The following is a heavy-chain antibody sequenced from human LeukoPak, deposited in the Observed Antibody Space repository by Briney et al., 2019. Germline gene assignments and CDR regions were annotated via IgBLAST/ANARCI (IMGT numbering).Heavy chain of an antibody. CDR1: GFTFSSYW. J-gene: IGHJ4*02. D-gene: IGHD3-16*01. CDR2: INSDGSST. Sequence: GGSLRLSCAASGFTFSSYWMHWVRQAPVKGLVWVSRINSDGSSTSYADSVKGRFTISRDNAKNTLYLQMNSLRAEDTAVYYCARDPHYVWGSYVDYWGQGTLVTVSS. V-gene: IGHV3-74*01. CDR3: ARDPHYVWGSYVDY.